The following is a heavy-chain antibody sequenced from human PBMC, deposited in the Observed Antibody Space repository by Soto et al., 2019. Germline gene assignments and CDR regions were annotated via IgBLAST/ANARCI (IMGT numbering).Heavy chain of an antibody. V-gene: IGHV1-18*01. CDR1: GYTFTSYG. D-gene: IGHD3-3*01. CDR3: ARGHNRFWSGLNDAFDI. Sequence: QVQLVQSGAEVKKPGASVKVSCKASGYTFTSYGISWVRQAPDKGLGWWEWTAPYSGKTNYEQKLQVRVTMTTDTSPRTAYMELRGLRSDDTAVYYCARGHNRFWSGLNDAFDIWGQGTMVTVSS. CDR2: TAPYSGKT. J-gene: IGHJ3*02.